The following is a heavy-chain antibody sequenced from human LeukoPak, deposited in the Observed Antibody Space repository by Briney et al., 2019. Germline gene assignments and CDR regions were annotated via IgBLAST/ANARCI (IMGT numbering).Heavy chain of an antibody. CDR3: ARGALRYFDSLFDY. Sequence: GGSLRLSCAASGFTFSSYSMNWVRQAPGKGLEWVSSISGSSSYIYYADSVKGRFTISRDNAKNSLYLQLNSLRAEDTAVYYCARGALRYFDSLFDYWGQGTLVTVSS. CDR1: GFTFSSYS. CDR2: ISGSSSYI. D-gene: IGHD3-9*01. V-gene: IGHV3-21*01. J-gene: IGHJ4*02.